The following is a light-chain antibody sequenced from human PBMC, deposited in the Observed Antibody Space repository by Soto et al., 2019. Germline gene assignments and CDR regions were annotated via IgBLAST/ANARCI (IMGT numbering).Light chain of an antibody. J-gene: IGLJ3*02. Sequence: QSALTQPDSVSGSPGQSITISCTGTSSDVGGYNYVSWYQQQPGKAPKLMIYEVSNRPSGVSNRFSGSKSGNTASLTISGLQAEDEADYYCSSYTSSSNWVFGGGTKLTVL. CDR1: SSDVGGYNY. CDR3: SSYTSSSNWV. V-gene: IGLV2-14*01. CDR2: EVS.